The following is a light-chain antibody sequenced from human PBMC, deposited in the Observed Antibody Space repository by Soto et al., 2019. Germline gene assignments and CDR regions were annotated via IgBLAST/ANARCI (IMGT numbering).Light chain of an antibody. CDR3: MQALQAPFT. CDR2: SGS. V-gene: IGKV2-28*01. J-gene: IGKJ3*01. Sequence: EIVMTQSPLSLPVTPGEPASISCKSSQSLLHSNGYNYLDWYLQKPGQSPQILIYSGSNRASGVPDRFSGSGSGTDFTLKISRVEAEDVAVYYCMQALQAPFTFGPGTKVDIK. CDR1: QSLLHSNGYNY.